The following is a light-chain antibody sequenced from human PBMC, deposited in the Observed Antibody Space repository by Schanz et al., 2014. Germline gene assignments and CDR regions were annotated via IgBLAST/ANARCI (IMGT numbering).Light chain of an antibody. Sequence: DIVLTQSPGTLSLSPGERATLSCRASQSVISSYLAWYQQIPGQAPRLLIYGASTRATGIPDRFSGSGSGTDFTLTISRLEPEDFAVYYCQQRGGSVWTFGQGTKVEI. J-gene: IGKJ1*01. CDR1: QSVISSY. V-gene: IGKV3-20*01. CDR3: QQRGGSVWT. CDR2: GAS.